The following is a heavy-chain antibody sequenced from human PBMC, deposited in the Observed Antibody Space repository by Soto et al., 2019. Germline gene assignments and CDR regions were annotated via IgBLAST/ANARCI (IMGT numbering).Heavy chain of an antibody. Sequence: EVQLLESGGGLVQPGGSLRLSCAASGFTFSSYAMSWVRQAPGKGLEGVSAVSGCGGSTYYADSVNGRFSISRDNSKNTLYLQMNSLRAEDTAVYYCAKRRNEYSSSNDYWGQGTLVTVSS. D-gene: IGHD6-6*01. CDR1: GFTFSSYA. CDR3: AKRRNEYSSSNDY. CDR2: VSGCGGST. J-gene: IGHJ4*02. V-gene: IGHV3-23*01.